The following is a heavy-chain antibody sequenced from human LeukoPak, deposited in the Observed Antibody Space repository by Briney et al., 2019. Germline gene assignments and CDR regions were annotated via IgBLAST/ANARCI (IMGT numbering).Heavy chain of an antibody. D-gene: IGHD6-13*01. Sequence: GGSLRLSCAASGLTFSRYWMTWVRQAPGKGLEWVANIKEDGSEKYYANSVKGRFTISRDNAKNSLYLQMNSLRAEDTAVYYCARAIAAAGTVDYWGQGTLVTVSS. CDR3: ARAIAAAGTVDY. CDR1: GLTFSRYW. V-gene: IGHV3-7*01. CDR2: IKEDGSEK. J-gene: IGHJ4*02.